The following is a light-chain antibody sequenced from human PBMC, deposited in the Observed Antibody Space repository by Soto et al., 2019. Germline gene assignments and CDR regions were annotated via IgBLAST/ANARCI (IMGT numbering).Light chain of an antibody. CDR3: QHYGSSPPIT. CDR2: GAS. J-gene: IGKJ5*01. CDR1: QSVSRSY. Sequence: EIVLTQSPGTLSLSPGERVTLSCRASQSVSRSYLAWYQQKLGQAPRLLIYGASSRATGIPDRFNGSGSGTDFTLTISRLEPEDFAVYYCQHYGSSPPITFGQGTRLEI. V-gene: IGKV3-20*01.